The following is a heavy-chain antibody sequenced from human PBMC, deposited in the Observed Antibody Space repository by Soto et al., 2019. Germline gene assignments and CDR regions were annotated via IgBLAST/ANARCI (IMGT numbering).Heavy chain of an antibody. J-gene: IGHJ6*03. CDR2: TYYRTRWYY. CDR3: AGTTSHYWYYMDV. CDR1: GDSVSSNSAA. V-gene: IGHV6-1*01. Sequence: QVPLQESGPGLVKPSQTLSLTCVISGDSVSSNSAAWNWIRQSPSRGLEWLGRTYYRTRWYYDYAVSVRSRITVNPDTSKSQFSLQLTSVTPEDTAVYYCAGTTSHYWYYMDVWGKGTPVTVSS. D-gene: IGHD1-7*01.